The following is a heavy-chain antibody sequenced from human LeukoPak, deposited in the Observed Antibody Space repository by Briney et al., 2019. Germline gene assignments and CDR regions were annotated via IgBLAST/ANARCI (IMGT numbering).Heavy chain of an antibody. CDR3: ARDLLGGGTFDI. CDR1: GFTVSGNF. J-gene: IGHJ3*02. V-gene: IGHV3-53*01. Sequence: PGGSLRLSCAASGFTVSGNFMNWVRQAPGKGLEWVSDYADSVKGRFTISRDNSKNTLYLQMNSLRAEDTAVYYCARDLLGGGTFDIWGQGTMVTVSS. D-gene: IGHD3-16*01.